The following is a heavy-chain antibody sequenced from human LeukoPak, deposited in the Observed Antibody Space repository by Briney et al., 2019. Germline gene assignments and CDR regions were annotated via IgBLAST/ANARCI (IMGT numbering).Heavy chain of an antibody. CDR3: ARAGRYSYDSSGYYYDAIDI. V-gene: IGHV3-48*01. CDR1: GFTFSSHS. Sequence: GGSLRLSCAASGFTFSSHSMNWVRQAPGKGLGWVSYISSSSNTIYYADSVKGRFTISRDNDKNSLFLQMNSLRAEDTAVYYCARAGRYSYDSSGYYYDAIDIWGQGTMVTVSS. D-gene: IGHD3-22*01. CDR2: ISSSSNTI. J-gene: IGHJ3*02.